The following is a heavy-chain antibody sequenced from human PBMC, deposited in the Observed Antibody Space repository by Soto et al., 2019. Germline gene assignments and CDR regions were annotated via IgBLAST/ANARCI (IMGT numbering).Heavy chain of an antibody. Sequence: SVKVSCKASGGTFSSYAISWVRQAPGQGLEWMGGIIPIFGTANYAQKFQGRVTITADESTSTAYMELSSLRSEDTAVYYCASPGHVIMIVMVTLEGASDICGPGPIVTV. CDR3: ASPGHVIMIVMVTLEGASDI. D-gene: IGHD3-22*01. J-gene: IGHJ3*02. CDR1: GGTFSSYA. CDR2: IIPIFGTA. V-gene: IGHV1-69*13.